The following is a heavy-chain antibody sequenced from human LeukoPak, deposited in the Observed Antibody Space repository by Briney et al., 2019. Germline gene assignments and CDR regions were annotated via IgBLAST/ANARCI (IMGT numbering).Heavy chain of an antibody. CDR2: INPTGGST. V-gene: IGHV1-46*01. Sequence: GASVKVSCKASGYTFTSYYMHWVRQAPGQGLEWMGLINPTGGSTGYAQKFQGRVTMTRDMSTSTDYMELSSLRSEDTAIYYCARVSGWYYFDYWGQGTLVTVSS. J-gene: IGHJ4*02. D-gene: IGHD6-19*01. CDR3: ARVSGWYYFDY. CDR1: GYTFTSYY.